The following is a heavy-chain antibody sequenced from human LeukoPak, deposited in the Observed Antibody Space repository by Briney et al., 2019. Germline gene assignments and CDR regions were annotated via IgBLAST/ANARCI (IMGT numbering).Heavy chain of an antibody. Sequence: SETLSLTCSVSGGSISSSSYYWGWIRQPPGKGLEWLGSIYYTGTTYNNPSLKSRVTMSVDTSKSQFSLNLSSVTAADTAVYYCARGIAVARNWFDPWGQGTLVTVSS. D-gene: IGHD6-19*01. CDR1: GGSISSSSYY. V-gene: IGHV4-39*01. CDR3: ARGIAVARNWFDP. CDR2: IYYTGTT. J-gene: IGHJ5*02.